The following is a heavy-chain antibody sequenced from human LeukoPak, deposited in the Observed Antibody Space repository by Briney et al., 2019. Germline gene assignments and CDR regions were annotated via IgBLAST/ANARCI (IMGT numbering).Heavy chain of an antibody. J-gene: IGHJ4*02. CDR2: IYYSGST. D-gene: IGHD1-14*01. Sequence: SETLSLTCTVSGGSISSYYWSWIRQPPGKGLEWIGNIYYSGSTNYNPSLKSRVTISVDTSKNQFSLKLSSVTAADTAVYYCARGATPDDYWGQGTLVTVSS. CDR1: GGSISSYY. CDR3: ARGATPDDY. V-gene: IGHV4-59*01.